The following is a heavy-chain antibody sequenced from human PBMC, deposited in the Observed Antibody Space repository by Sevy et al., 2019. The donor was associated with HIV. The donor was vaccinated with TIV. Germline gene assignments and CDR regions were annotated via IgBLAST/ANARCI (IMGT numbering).Heavy chain of an antibody. Sequence: GGSLRLSCAASGFIFDDYAMHWVRQAPGRGLEWVSGISWNGGHIGYADSVKGRLTISRDNAKSSLYLQMNSLRPEDTALYYCAKATSYTGSYYYPDFWGQGTLVTVSS. CDR3: AKATSYTGSYYYPDF. CDR1: GFIFDDYA. V-gene: IGHV3-9*01. J-gene: IGHJ4*02. CDR2: ISWNGGHI. D-gene: IGHD1-26*01.